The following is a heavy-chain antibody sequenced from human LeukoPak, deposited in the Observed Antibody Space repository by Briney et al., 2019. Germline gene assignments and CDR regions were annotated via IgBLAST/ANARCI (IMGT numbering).Heavy chain of an antibody. V-gene: IGHV3-21*01. CDR1: GFTFSSYH. Sequence: GGSLRLSCEVSGFTFSSYHMNWVRQAPGKGLEWVSSISSSSSYIYYADSVKGRFTISRDNAKNSLYLQMNSLRAEDTAVYYCARDPTMVRGVITGYCDYWGQGTLVTVSS. CDR3: ARDPTMVRGVITGYCDY. J-gene: IGHJ4*02. CDR2: ISSSSSYI. D-gene: IGHD3-10*01.